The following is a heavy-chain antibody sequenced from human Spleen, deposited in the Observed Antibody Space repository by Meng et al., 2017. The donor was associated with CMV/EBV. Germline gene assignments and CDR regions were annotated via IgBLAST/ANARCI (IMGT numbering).Heavy chain of an antibody. CDR1: GGSVSSDTYY. CDR2: IYYSGSGST. CDR3: ARGSGGWFDP. J-gene: IGHJ5*02. V-gene: IGHV4-61*03. Sequence: CTVSGGSVSSDTYYWSWIRQPPGKGLEWIGYIYYSGSGSTNYNPSLKSRVTISVDPSKNHFSLRLSSVTAADTALYYCARGSGGWFDPWGQGTLVTVSS.